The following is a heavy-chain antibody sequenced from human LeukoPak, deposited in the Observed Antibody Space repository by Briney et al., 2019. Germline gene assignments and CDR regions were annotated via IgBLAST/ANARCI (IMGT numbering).Heavy chain of an antibody. CDR1: GFTFSSYA. Sequence: PGGSLRLSCAASGFTFSSYAMSWVRQAPGMRLEWVSTINDNGGGTYYADSVKGLFTISRDNSRNTLYLQMNSLRAEDTAVYYCAKGLTRGALYYFDYWGQGTRVAVSS. D-gene: IGHD3-10*01. CDR2: INDNGGGT. J-gene: IGHJ4*02. CDR3: AKGLTRGALYYFDY. V-gene: IGHV3-23*01.